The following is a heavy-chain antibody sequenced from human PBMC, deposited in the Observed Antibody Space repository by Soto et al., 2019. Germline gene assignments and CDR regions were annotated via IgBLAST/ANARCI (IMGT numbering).Heavy chain of an antibody. CDR1: GFTFSSYG. V-gene: IGHV3-33*01. J-gene: IGHJ4*02. Sequence: GSLRLSCAASGFTFSSYGMHWVRQAPGKGLEWVAVIWYDGSNKYYADSVKGRFTISRDNSKNTLYLQMNSLRAEDTAVYYCAREPGYYYDSSGYPYDYWGQGTLVTVSS. CDR3: AREPGYYYDSSGYPYDY. CDR2: IWYDGSNK. D-gene: IGHD3-22*01.